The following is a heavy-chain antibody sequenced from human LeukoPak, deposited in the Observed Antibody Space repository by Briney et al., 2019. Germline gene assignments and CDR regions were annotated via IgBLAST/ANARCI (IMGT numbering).Heavy chain of an antibody. Sequence: SETLSLTCTVSGGSISSYYWSWLRQHPGAGLEWIGYIYYSGSTNYIPSLKSRVTISVDTSKNQFSLKLSSVTSADTAVYYWARGFSGSHYWGQGTLVTVSS. V-gene: IGHV4-59*01. D-gene: IGHD1-26*01. CDR2: IYYSGST. CDR1: GGSISSYY. J-gene: IGHJ4*02. CDR3: ARGFSGSHY.